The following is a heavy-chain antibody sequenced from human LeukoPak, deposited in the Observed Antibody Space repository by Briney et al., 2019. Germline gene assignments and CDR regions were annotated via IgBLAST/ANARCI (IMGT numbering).Heavy chain of an antibody. Sequence: SVKVSCKASGGTFSSYAISWVRQAPGQGLEWMGRIIPILGIANYAQKFQGRVTITADKSTSTAYMELSSLRSEDTAVYYCARDPITMIVVVPLDYWGQGTLVTVSS. CDR1: GGTFSSYA. J-gene: IGHJ4*02. CDR3: ARDPITMIVVVPLDY. D-gene: IGHD3-22*01. V-gene: IGHV1-69*04. CDR2: IIPILGIA.